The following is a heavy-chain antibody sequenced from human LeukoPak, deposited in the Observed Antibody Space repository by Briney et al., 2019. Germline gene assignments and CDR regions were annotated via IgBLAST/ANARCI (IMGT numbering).Heavy chain of an antibody. J-gene: IGHJ6*03. V-gene: IGHV3-15*01. CDR2: IKSKTDGGTT. CDR3: TTPITYDFRYSYYYYMDV. Sequence: PGGSLRLSCAASGFTFSNAWMSWVRQAPGKGLEWVGRIKSKTDGGTTDYAAPVEGRFTISRDDSKNTLYLQMNSLKTEDTAVYYCTTPITYDFRYSYYYYMDVWGKGTTVTVSS. D-gene: IGHD3-3*01. CDR1: GFTFSNAW.